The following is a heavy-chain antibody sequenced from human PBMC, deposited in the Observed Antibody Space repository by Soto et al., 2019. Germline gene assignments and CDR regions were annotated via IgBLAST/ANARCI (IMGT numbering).Heavy chain of an antibody. J-gene: IGHJ5*02. CDR3: ARDVYYYDTSGRSGWFDP. CDR2: ISAYNGNT. V-gene: IGHV1-18*01. D-gene: IGHD3-22*01. CDR1: GYTFTSYG. Sequence: ASVKVSCKASGYTFTSYGISWVRQAPGQGLEWMGWISAYNGNTNYAQKLQGRVTMTTDTSTSTAYMELRSLRSDDTAVYYCARDVYYYDTSGRSGWFDPWGQGTLVTVSS.